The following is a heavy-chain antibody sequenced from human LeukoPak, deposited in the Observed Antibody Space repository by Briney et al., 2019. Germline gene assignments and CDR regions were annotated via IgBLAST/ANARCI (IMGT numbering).Heavy chain of an antibody. CDR3: VKGGQRYDFWRFDF. CDR1: GFIFIIYA. Sequence: PGGSLRLSCEASGFIFIIYAMSSVRQAPGKGLEWVSSISGNGGSTYYANSVTGRFTIARDNSKNPLSMEMNTLTEENTALYYCVKGGQRYDFWRFDFWGRGTLVTVSS. CDR2: ISGNGGST. J-gene: IGHJ5*01. V-gene: IGHV3-23*01. D-gene: IGHD3-3*01.